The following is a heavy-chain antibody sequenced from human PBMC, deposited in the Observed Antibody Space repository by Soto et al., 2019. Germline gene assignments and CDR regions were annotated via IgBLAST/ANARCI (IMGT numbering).Heavy chain of an antibody. D-gene: IGHD2-15*01. J-gene: IGHJ6*02. Sequence: QVQLVQSGAEVKKPGSSVKVSCKASVGTFSSYAISWVRQAPGQGLEWMGGIIPIFGTANYAQKFQGRVRITADESMSRAYMELSSLRSEDRDVYYCARVITGYCSGVSCFGGIYYYGMDVWGQGTTVTVSS. CDR2: IIPIFGTA. CDR3: ARVITGYCSGVSCFGGIYYYGMDV. V-gene: IGHV1-69*12. CDR1: VGTFSSYA.